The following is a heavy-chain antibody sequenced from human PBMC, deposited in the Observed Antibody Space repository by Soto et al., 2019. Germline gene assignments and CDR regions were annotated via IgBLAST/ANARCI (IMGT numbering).Heavy chain of an antibody. D-gene: IGHD5-12*01. J-gene: IGHJ4*02. CDR2: IIPMFDTT. Sequence: VKVSCNASGYTFTSYRISLVRHTPGQGLEWMGGIIPMFDTTNYAQRFQGRVTVTADESTSTVYLELTRLRSEDTAMYYCTRHRGYSSGYWGQDFWGQGTLVTVSS. CDR1: GYTFTSYR. V-gene: IGHV1-69*01. CDR3: TRHRGYSSGYWGQDF.